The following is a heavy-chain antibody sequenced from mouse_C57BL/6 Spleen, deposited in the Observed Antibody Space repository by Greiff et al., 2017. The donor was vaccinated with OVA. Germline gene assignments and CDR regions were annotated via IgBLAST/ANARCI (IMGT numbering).Heavy chain of an antibody. J-gene: IGHJ4*01. CDR3: ARGTTVVAPYYAMDY. CDR2: IHPNGGST. D-gene: IGHD1-1*01. V-gene: IGHV1-64*01. CDR1: GYTFTSYW. Sequence: QVQLQQPGAELVKPGASVKVSCKASGYTFTSYWMHWVKQRPGQGLEWIGMIHPNGGSTNYNEKFKSKATLTVDKSSSTAYMQRSSLTSEDSSVYYCARGTTVVAPYYAMDYWGRGTSVTVSS.